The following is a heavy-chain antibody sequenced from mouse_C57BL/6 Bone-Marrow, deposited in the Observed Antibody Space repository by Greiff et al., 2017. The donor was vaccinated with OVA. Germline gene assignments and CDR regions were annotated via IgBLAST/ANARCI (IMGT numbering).Heavy chain of an antibody. V-gene: IGHV1-85*01. CDR2: IYPRDGST. CDR1: GYNFTSYD. CDR3: ARCYDYDWFAY. J-gene: IGHJ3*01. D-gene: IGHD2-4*01. Sequence: VQLQQSGPELVKPGASVKLSCKASGYNFTSYDINWVKQRPGQGLEWIGWIYPRDGSTKYNEKFKGKATLTVDTSSSTAYMELHSLTSENSAVYFCARCYDYDWFAYWGQGTLVTVSA.